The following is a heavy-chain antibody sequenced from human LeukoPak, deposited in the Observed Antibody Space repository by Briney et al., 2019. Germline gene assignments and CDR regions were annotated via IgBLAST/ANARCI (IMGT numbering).Heavy chain of an antibody. V-gene: IGHV3-30*18. J-gene: IGHJ4*02. D-gene: IGHD3-9*01. Sequence: GGSLRLSCAASGFTFSNYGMHWVRQAPGKGLEWVAVTSNDGSNKYYADSVKGRFTISRDNSKNTLYLYMNSLKTEDTAVYYCAEDLTTYYYFDYWGQGTLVTVSS. CDR2: TSNDGSNK. CDR1: GFTFSNYG. CDR3: AEDLTTYYYFDY.